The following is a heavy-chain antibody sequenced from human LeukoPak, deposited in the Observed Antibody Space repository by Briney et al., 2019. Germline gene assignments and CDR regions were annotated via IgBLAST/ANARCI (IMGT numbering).Heavy chain of an antibody. Sequence: GESLKISCKHSEYSFPNYCVGWVRQMPGKGLEWMVIIYPDDSDTRYSPSFQGRVTISADKSINTAYLEWSSLKASDTATYYCAIGRGGQQLGDFWGQGTLVTVSS. CDR2: IYPDDSDT. V-gene: IGHV5-51*01. D-gene: IGHD6-13*01. J-gene: IGHJ4*02. CDR3: AIGRGGQQLGDF. CDR1: EYSFPNYC.